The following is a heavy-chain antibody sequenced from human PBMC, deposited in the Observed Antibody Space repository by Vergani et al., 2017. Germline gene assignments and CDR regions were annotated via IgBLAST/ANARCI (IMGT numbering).Heavy chain of an antibody. CDR2: IGHDGNNK. CDR1: GFTFSSYG. J-gene: IGHJ4*02. Sequence: QEQLMESGGGVVQPGRSLRLSCVTFGFTFSSYGMHWVRQAPGKGLEWVAGIGHDGNNKHYADSVKGRFTISRDNSKNTLYLQMNSLRAEDTAVYYCARQIFGVVIIGNFDYWGQGTLVTVSS. V-gene: IGHV3-33*01. CDR3: ARQIFGVVIIGNFDY. D-gene: IGHD3-3*01.